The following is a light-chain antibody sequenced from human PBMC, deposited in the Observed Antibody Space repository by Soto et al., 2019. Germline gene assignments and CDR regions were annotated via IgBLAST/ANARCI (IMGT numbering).Light chain of an antibody. Sequence: QSVLTQPASVSGSPGQSITLSCTRTSSGVENYNLVSWYQHRPGKAPKLIIYEGSQRPSGVSDRFSGSKSGNTASPTISGLRAEDEADYYCSSYAGAVVFSGGTKVTVL. CDR2: EGS. J-gene: IGLJ2*01. V-gene: IGLV2-23*01. CDR1: SSGVENYNL. CDR3: SSYAGAVV.